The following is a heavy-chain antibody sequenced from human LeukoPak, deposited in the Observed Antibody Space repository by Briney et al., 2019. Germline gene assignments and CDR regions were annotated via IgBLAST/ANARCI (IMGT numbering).Heavy chain of an antibody. J-gene: IGHJ4*02. Sequence: ASVKVSCEASGYTFTSYYMHWVRQAPGQGLEWMGIINPSGGSTSYAQKLQGRVTMTTGTSTSTAYMELRSLRSDDTAVYYCARDSAMVRTPRYWGQGTLVTVSS. CDR3: ARDSAMVRTPRY. D-gene: IGHD3-10*01. V-gene: IGHV1-46*01. CDR2: INPSGGST. CDR1: GYTFTSYY.